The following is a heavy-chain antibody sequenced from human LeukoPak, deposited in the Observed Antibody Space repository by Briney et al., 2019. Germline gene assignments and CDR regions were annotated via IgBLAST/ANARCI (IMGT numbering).Heavy chain of an antibody. CDR3: ARDSSSYGMDV. D-gene: IGHD6-6*01. CDR2: IYSGGST. J-gene: IGHJ6*02. CDR1: GFSFSTYA. Sequence: GGSLRLSCAASGFSFSTYAISWVRQAPGKGLEWVSVIYSGGSTYYADSVKGRFTISRDNSKNTLYLQMNSLRAEDTAVYYCARDSSSYGMDVWGQGTTVTVSS. V-gene: IGHV3-53*01.